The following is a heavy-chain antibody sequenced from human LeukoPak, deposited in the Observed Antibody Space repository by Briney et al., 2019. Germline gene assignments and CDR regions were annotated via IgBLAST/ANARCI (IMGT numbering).Heavy chain of an antibody. D-gene: IGHD3-22*01. V-gene: IGHV4-59*12. Sequence: SETLSLTCTVSGGSISSYYWSWIRQPPGKGLEWIGYIYYSGSTNYNPSLKSRVTISVDTSKNQFSLKLSSVTAADTAVYYCARDGITMIVVALRYWGQGTLVTVSS. CDR2: IYYSGST. CDR1: GGSISSYY. J-gene: IGHJ4*02. CDR3: ARDGITMIVVALRY.